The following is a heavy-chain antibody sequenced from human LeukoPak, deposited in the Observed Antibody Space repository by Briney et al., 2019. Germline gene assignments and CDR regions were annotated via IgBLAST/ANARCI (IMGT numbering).Heavy chain of an antibody. CDR1: GFTFSSYW. CDR2: IKQDGSEK. J-gene: IGHJ4*02. Sequence: GGSLRLSCAASGFTFSSYWMSWVRQAPGKGLEWVANIKQDGSEKYYVDSVKGRFIISRDNSKNTLYLQMNSLRADDTAVYYCAKDYYGSGSYYIFGYWGQGTLVTVSS. V-gene: IGHV3-7*01. D-gene: IGHD3-10*01. CDR3: AKDYYGSGSYYIFGY.